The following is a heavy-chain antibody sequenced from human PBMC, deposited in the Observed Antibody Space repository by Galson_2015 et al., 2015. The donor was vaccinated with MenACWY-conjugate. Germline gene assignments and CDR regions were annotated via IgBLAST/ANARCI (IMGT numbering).Heavy chain of an antibody. CDR3: ARHPPGGRCMDV. D-gene: IGHD1-26*01. Sequence: QSGAEVKKPGESLKISCKASGYNCLTYWIGWVRQVPGKGLEWVGLISPIDSNTRYSPAFDGRVTISADNSISTTYLQWNSLQASDTAMYYFARHPPGGRCMDVWGQGTTVTVSS. V-gene: IGHV5-51*01. CDR2: ISPIDSNT. CDR1: GYNCLTYW. J-gene: IGHJ6*02.